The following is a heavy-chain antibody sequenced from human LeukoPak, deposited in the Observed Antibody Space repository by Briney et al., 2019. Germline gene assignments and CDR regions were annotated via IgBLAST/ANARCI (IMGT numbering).Heavy chain of an antibody. Sequence: SETLSLTCAVYGGSFSGYYWSWIRQPPGKGLEWIGEINHSGSTNYNPSLKSRVTISVDTSKNQFSLKLSSVTAADTAVYYVARATTPVLWEAGSLDYWGQGTLVTVSS. V-gene: IGHV4-34*01. CDR3: ARATTPVLWEAGSLDY. CDR2: INHSGST. J-gene: IGHJ4*02. D-gene: IGHD1-26*01. CDR1: GGSFSGYY.